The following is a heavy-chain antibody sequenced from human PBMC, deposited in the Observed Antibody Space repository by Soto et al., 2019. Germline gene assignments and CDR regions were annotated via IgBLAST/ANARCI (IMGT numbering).Heavy chain of an antibody. CDR3: ARGISVIVGVKGAAPDKYSFDY. V-gene: IGHV4-34*01. CDR2: INHTGST. Sequence: SETLSLTCAVYVGSFSGHYWSWIRQPPGKGLEWIGEINHTGSTNQNPSLKSRVSISVDTSKNQFFLKLRSVTAADTAVYYCARGISVIVGVKGAAPDKYSFDYWSQGTLVTVSS. J-gene: IGHJ4*02. CDR1: VGSFSGHY. D-gene: IGHD3-22*01.